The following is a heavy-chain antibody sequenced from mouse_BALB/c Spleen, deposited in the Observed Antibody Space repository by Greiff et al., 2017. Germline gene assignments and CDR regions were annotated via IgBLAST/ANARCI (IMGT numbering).Heavy chain of an antibody. CDR1: GFTFTDYY. CDR3: ARDSYYYGSSSFDY. V-gene: IGHV7-3*02. CDR2: IRNKANGYTT. Sequence: EVKLMESGGGLVQPGGSLRLSCATSGFTFTDYYMSWVRQPPGKALEWLGFIRNKANGYTTEYSASVKGRFTISRDNSQSILYLQMNTLRAEDSATYYCARDSYYYGSSSFDYWGQGTTLTVSS. D-gene: IGHD1-1*01. J-gene: IGHJ2*01.